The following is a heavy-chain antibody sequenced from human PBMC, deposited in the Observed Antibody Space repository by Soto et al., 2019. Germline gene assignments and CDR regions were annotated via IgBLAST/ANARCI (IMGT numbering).Heavy chain of an antibody. V-gene: IGHV3-74*01. J-gene: IGHJ6*02. CDR3: ARLSRDHSAFFSYGMDA. CDR2: INSDGTIS. CDR1: GFTFDTYW. D-gene: IGHD2-15*01. Sequence: PGGSLRLSCAASGFTFDTYWMNWVRQAPVKGAEWRSGINSDGTISSYADSVKGRFTISKDNARNTLSLQMNSLRADDTAVYYCARLSRDHSAFFSYGMDAWGQGTTVTVSS.